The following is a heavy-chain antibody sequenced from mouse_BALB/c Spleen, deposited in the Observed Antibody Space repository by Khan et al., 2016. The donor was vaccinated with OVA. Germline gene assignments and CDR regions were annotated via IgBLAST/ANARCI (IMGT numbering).Heavy chain of an antibody. J-gene: IGHJ3*01. CDR3: ARSPYGNFAY. CDR1: GFTFGTYA. D-gene: IGHD2-1*01. CDR2: ISSDGDYT. Sequence: EVQVVESGGGLVKPGGSLKLSCAVSGFTFGTYAMSWVRQTPEKRLEWVATISSDGDYTYYPDNVTGRFTISRDNAKNTLYLQMSSLRSEDTAMYYGARSPYGNFAYWGQGTLVTVSA. V-gene: IGHV5-9-3*01.